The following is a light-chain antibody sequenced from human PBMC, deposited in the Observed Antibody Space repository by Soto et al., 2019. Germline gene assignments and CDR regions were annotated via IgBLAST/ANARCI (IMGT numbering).Light chain of an antibody. CDR1: QSVSNY. Sequence: IVLTQSPATLSLSPGEGATLSCRASQSVSNYLAWYQQNPGQAPRLLIYDASNRATGIPARFSGSGSGTDFTLTISSLEPEDFAVYYCQQRYNWPWTFGQGTKVEIK. V-gene: IGKV3-11*01. CDR3: QQRYNWPWT. CDR2: DAS. J-gene: IGKJ1*01.